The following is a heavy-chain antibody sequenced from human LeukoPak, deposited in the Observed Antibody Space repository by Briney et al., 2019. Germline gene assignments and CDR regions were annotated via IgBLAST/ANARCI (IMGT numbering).Heavy chain of an antibody. D-gene: IGHD6-6*01. V-gene: IGHV4-59*01. CDR2: IYYSGST. CDR1: GGSISSYY. CDR3: AREYSSSSYYMDV. Sequence: SETLSLTCTVSGGSISSYYWSWIRQPPGKGLEWIGYIYYSGSTNYNSSLKSRVTTSVDTSKNQFSLKLSSVTAADTAVYYCAREYSSSSYYMDVWGKGTTVTVSS. J-gene: IGHJ6*03.